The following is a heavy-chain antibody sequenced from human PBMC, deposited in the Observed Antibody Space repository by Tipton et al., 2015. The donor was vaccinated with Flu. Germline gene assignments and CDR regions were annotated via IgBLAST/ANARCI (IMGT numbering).Heavy chain of an antibody. J-gene: IGHJ4*02. CDR2: IKQDGSEK. CDR3: ARDPSLGMPDYFDY. CDR1: GFTFSTYS. D-gene: IGHD2-2*01. V-gene: IGHV3-7*01. Sequence: SLRLSCAASGFTFSTYSMSWVRQAPGKGLEWVANIKQDGSEKYYVDSVKGRFTISRDNAKNSLYLQMNSLRAEDTAVYYCARDPSLGMPDYFDYWGQGTLVTVSS.